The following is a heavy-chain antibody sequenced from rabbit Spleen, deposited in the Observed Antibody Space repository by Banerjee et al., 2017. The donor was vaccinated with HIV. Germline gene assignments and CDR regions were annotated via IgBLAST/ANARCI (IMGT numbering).Heavy chain of an antibody. CDR2: IYAGSSGST. CDR1: GIDFSSYYY. Sequence: QQQLEESGGGLVKPGGTLTLTCKASGIDFSSYYYMCWVRQAPGKGLEWIACIYAGSSGSTYYASWAKGRFTISKSSSTTVTLQMPSLTGADTATYFCARAPYAGYGAYTYGVLDLWGPGTLVTVS. V-gene: IGHV1S45*01. J-gene: IGHJ6*01. CDR3: ARAPYAGYGAYTYGVLDL. D-gene: IGHD7-1*01.